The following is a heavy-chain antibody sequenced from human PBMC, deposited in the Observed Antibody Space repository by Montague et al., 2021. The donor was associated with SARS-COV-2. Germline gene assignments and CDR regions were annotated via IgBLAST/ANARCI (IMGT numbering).Heavy chain of an antibody. CDR2: INHSANT. V-gene: IGHV4-34*01. J-gene: IGHJ6*02. CDR1: GGSLSGYC. Sequence: SETLSLTCAVYGGSLSGYCWSWIRQPPEKGLEWIGEINHSANTKYNPALKSPVTISIDTSKNQFSLKMTSVTAADTATYYCASGIYPSGSYYNRYYYGLNIWGPGTTVIVSS. CDR3: ASGIYPSGSYYNRYYYGLNI. D-gene: IGHD3-10*01.